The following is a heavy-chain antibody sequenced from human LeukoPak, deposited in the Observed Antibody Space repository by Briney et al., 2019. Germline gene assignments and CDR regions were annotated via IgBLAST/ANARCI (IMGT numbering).Heavy chain of an antibody. Sequence: SETLSLTCTVSGGSISSGGHYWSWIRQHPGKGLEWIGYINYSGSTYYNPSLKSRVTISVDTSQNQFSLKLSSVTAADTAVYYCARGDRYYFDYWGQGTLVTVSS. V-gene: IGHV4-31*03. CDR2: INYSGST. D-gene: IGHD1-14*01. CDR1: GGSISSGGHY. J-gene: IGHJ4*02. CDR3: ARGDRYYFDY.